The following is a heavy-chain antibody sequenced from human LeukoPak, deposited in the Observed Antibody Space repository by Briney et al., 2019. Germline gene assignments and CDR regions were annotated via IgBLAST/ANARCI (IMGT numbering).Heavy chain of an antibody. D-gene: IGHD2-2*01. V-gene: IGHV1-18*01. CDR3: AREAIVVVPAADYYYYGMDV. Sequence: ASVKVSCKASGGTFSSYAISWVRQAPGQGLEWMGWISAYNGNTNYAQKLQGRVTMTTDTSTSTAYMELRSLRSDDTAVYYCAREAIVVVPAADYYYYGMDVWGQGTTVTVSS. CDR1: GGTFSSYA. CDR2: ISAYNGNT. J-gene: IGHJ6*02.